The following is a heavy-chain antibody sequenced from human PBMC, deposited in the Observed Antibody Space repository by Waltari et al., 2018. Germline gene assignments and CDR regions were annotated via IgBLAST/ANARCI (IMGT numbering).Heavy chain of an antibody. D-gene: IGHD6-13*01. CDR2: TSDTGST. CDR1: GGSIKTYY. Sequence: QVQLQESGPGLVKPSETLSLTCTVSGGSIKTYYWSWIRQPPGKGLEWIGYTSDTGSTNYTPSLKSRVTISVDTSKNQFSLKFSSVTAADTAVYYCARGSSSGWYGYFDYWGQGTRVTVSS. CDR3: ARGSSSGWYGYFDY. V-gene: IGHV4-59*01. J-gene: IGHJ4*02.